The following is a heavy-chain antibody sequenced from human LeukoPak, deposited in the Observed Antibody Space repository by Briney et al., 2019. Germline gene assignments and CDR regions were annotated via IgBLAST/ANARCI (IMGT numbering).Heavy chain of an antibody. CDR2: ISGSGGST. Sequence: GGSLRLSCAASGFTFSSYAMSWVRQAPGKGLEWVSAISGSGGSTYYADSVKGRFTISRDNSKNTLYLQMNSLRAEDTAVYYCAKAPLMSSSGALYYMDVWGKGTTVTISS. V-gene: IGHV3-23*01. CDR3: AKAPLMSSSGALYYMDV. CDR1: GFTFSSYA. D-gene: IGHD3-10*01. J-gene: IGHJ6*03.